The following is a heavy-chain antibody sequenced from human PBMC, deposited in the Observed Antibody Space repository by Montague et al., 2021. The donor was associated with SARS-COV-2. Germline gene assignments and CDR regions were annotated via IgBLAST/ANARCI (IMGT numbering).Heavy chain of an antibody. J-gene: IGHJ4*02. V-gene: IGHV4-39*01. CDR2: VDYSGNT. D-gene: IGHD5-18*01. CDR3: ARREYSYGWGD. Sequence: SETLSLTCTVTGGPISGSSDYWGWIRQSPGKGLERIASVDYSGNTYYSPSPKSRLTISVDTSKDQFSLKLNSVTAADTALYYCARREYSYGWGDWGQGTLVTVSS. CDR1: GGPISGSSDY.